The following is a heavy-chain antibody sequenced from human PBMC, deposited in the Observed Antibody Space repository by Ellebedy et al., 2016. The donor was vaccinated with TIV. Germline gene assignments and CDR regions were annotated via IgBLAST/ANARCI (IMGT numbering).Heavy chain of an antibody. J-gene: IGHJ6*02. CDR3: ARASDYGDYVEQPTHEYGMDV. D-gene: IGHD4-17*01. CDR2: IYYSGST. V-gene: IGHV4-59*01. CDR1: GGSISSYY. Sequence: MPSETLSLTCTVSGGSISSYYWSWIRQPPGKGLEWIGYIYYSGSTNYNPSLKSRVTISVDTSKNQFSLKLSSGTAADTAVYYCARASDYGDYVEQPTHEYGMDVWGQGTTVTVSS.